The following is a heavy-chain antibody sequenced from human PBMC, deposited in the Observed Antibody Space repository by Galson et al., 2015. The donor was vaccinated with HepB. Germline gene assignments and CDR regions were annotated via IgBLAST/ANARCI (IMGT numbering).Heavy chain of an antibody. CDR2: ITYDGNEV. V-gene: IGHV3-30*18. J-gene: IGHJ4*02. CDR1: GFSVTDYG. CDR3: AKDRKKGGTHDY. D-gene: IGHD1-7*01. Sequence: SLRLSCAASGFSVTDYGMYWVRQPPGKGLEWVAAITYDGNEVFYGDSVKGRFIISRDTSKNTVYLQMNSLRASDTAVYYCAKDRKKGGTHDYWGQGTLVIVSS.